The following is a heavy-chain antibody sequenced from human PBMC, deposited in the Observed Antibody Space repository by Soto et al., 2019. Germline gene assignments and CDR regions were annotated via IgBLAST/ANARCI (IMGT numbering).Heavy chain of an antibody. CDR2: IHPGDSDT. D-gene: IGHD6-6*01. J-gene: IGHJ6*02. CDR1: GYSFTSYW. CDR3: ARHEVAAPPLDYYYYGMDV. V-gene: IGHV5-51*01. Sequence: PGESLKISCKGSGYSFTSYWIGWVRQMPGKGLEWMGIIHPGDSDTRYSPSLQGQVTISADKSISTAYLQWSSLKASDTAMYYCARHEVAAPPLDYYYYGMDVWGQGTTVTVSS.